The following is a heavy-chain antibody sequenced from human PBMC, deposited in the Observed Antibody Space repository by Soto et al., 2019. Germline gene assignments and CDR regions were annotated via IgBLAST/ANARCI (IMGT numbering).Heavy chain of an antibody. Sequence: SETLSLTCAVSGGSISSGGYSWSWIRQPPGKGLEWIGYIYHSGSTYYNPSLKSRVTISVDRSKNQFSLKLSSVTAADTAVYYCARASTTVTTLDYWGQGTLVT. D-gene: IGHD4-17*01. V-gene: IGHV4-30-2*01. CDR1: GGSISSGGYS. CDR3: ARASTTVTTLDY. J-gene: IGHJ4*02. CDR2: IYHSGST.